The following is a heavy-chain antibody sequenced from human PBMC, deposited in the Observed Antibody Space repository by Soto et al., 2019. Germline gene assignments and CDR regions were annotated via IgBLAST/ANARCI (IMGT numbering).Heavy chain of an antibody. D-gene: IGHD6-13*01. Sequence: PGGSLRLSCAASGFTFSSYSMNWVRQAPGKGLEWVSSISSSSSYIYYADSVKGRFTISRDNAKNSLYLQMNSLRAEDTAVYYCAKVRAYSSSWYWPLYFDYWGQGTLVTVSS. J-gene: IGHJ4*02. V-gene: IGHV3-21*04. CDR1: GFTFSSYS. CDR2: ISSSSSYI. CDR3: AKVRAYSSSWYWPLYFDY.